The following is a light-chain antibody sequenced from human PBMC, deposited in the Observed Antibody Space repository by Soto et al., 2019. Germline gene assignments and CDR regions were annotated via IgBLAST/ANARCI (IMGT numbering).Light chain of an antibody. Sequence: EIVLTQSPGTVSLSPGERATLSCRASQSVSSSYLAWYQQKPGQAPSHLIYGESSRTTGIPDRFSGSGSGTDFTLTISRLEPEDFAVYYCQQYGSTPWTFGQGTKVEIK. CDR2: GES. CDR1: QSVSSSY. V-gene: IGKV3-20*01. CDR3: QQYGSTPWT. J-gene: IGKJ1*01.